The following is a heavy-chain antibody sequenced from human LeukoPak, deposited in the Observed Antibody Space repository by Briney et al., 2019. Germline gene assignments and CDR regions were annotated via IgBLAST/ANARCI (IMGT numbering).Heavy chain of an antibody. D-gene: IGHD1-26*01. Sequence: GGSLRLSCAASGFTFSSYAMSWVRRAPGKGLEWVSVIGGDAVATYYADSVTGRFSISRDYSTNTLYLQMNSLRVEDTALYYCARYVLPGATRAFDYWGQGSLATVSS. CDR1: GFTFSSYA. CDR3: ARYVLPGATRAFDY. CDR2: IGGDAVAT. J-gene: IGHJ4*02. V-gene: IGHV3-23*01.